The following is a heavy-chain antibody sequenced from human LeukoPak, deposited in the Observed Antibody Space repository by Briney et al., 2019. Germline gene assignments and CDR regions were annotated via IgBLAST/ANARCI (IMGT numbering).Heavy chain of an antibody. CDR3: ARGGGGYPCSQFDP. CDR1: GGSISSYY. Sequence: SETLSLTCTVSGGSISSYYWSWIRQPPGKGLEWVGYISYTGSTNYNPSLKSRVTISVDTSKNQFSLKLSSVTAADTAVYYTARGGGGYPCSQFDPTGERTLVTVSS. J-gene: IGHJ5*02. CDR2: ISYTGST. V-gene: IGHV4-59*01. D-gene: IGHD3-10*02.